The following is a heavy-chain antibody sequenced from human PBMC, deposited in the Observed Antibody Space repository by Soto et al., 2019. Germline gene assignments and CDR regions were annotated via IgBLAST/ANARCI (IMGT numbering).Heavy chain of an antibody. V-gene: IGHV4-30-4*01. Sequence: SETLSLTCTVSGGSISSGDYYWSWIRQPPGKGLEWIGYIYYSGSTYYNPSLKSRVTISVDTSKNQFSLKLSFVTAADTAVYYCARDNILGILYGGMDVWGQGTTVTVSS. J-gene: IGHJ6*02. D-gene: IGHD3-3*01. CDR3: ARDNILGILYGGMDV. CDR1: GGSISSGDYY. CDR2: IYYSGST.